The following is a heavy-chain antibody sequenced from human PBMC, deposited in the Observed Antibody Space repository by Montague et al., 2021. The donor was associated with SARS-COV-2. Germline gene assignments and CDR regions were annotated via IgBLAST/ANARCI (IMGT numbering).Heavy chain of an antibody. CDR2: TYYRSKWYN. D-gene: IGHD2-8*01. Sequence: CAISGDSVSSNSAAWNWIRQSPSRGLEWVGGTYYRSKWYNDYAVSVKSRITINPDTSKNQFSLQLNSVTPEDTAVYYCARDDPYCTNGVCYTGNWFDPWGQGTLVTVSS. CDR1: GDSVSSNSAA. CDR3: ARDDPYCTNGVCYTGNWFDP. J-gene: IGHJ5*02. V-gene: IGHV6-1*01.